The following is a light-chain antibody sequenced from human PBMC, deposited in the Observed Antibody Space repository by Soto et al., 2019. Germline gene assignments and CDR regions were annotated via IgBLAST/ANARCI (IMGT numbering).Light chain of an antibody. J-gene: IGKJ4*01. CDR1: QSVSNH. CDR2: HAA. V-gene: IGKV3-15*01. Sequence: EIVMTQSPATLSVSPGERATLSCRASQSVSNHVAWYQQKPGQAPRLLIYHAATGATGIPARFSGSGSGTEVTLTISSLQSEDFAVYYCQQYNEWPLTFGGGTKVEIK. CDR3: QQYNEWPLT.